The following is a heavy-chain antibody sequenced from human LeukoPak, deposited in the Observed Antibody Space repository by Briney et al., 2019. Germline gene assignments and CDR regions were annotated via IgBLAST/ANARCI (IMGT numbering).Heavy chain of an antibody. J-gene: IGHJ6*03. V-gene: IGHV4-39*01. CDR2: IYYNGSS. CDR1: GDSISSSSYY. Sequence: SETLSRTCPVSGDSISSSSYYWGWIRQPPGKGLEWIGSIYYNGSSYYNPSLKSRVIISVDTSKNQFSLKLSSVTAADTAVYYCARHLRGSGYYYYYYMDVWGKGTTVTISS. CDR3: ARHLRGSGYYYYYYMDV. D-gene: IGHD3-10*01.